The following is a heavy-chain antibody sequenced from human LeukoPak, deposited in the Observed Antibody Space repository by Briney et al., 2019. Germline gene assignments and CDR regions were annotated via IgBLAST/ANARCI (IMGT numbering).Heavy chain of an antibody. CDR2: ISGSGGST. J-gene: IGHJ4*02. Sequence: GGSLRLSCAASGFTFSSYATSWVRQAPGKGLEWVSAISGSGGSTYYADSVKGRFTISRDDSKNTLYLQMNSLRAEDTAVYYCAKDLTLAVAGKWAYWGQGTLVTVSS. V-gene: IGHV3-23*01. D-gene: IGHD6-19*01. CDR3: AKDLTLAVAGKWAY. CDR1: GFTFSSYA.